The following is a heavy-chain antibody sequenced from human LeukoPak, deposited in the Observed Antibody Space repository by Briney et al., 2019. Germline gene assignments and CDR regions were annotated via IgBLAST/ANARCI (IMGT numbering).Heavy chain of an antibody. CDR1: GFTFTSYA. V-gene: IGHV3-23*01. CDR2: ISGSVGST. Sequence: GGSLRLSCAASGFTFTSYAMSWVPQAPGKGLKWVSVISGSVGSTYYADTVKGRFTISRDNSKNTLYLQMNSVRAEDRAVYYCAKSAAAAGRTYLDSLGQGTLVTVSS. J-gene: IGHJ4*02. CDR3: AKSAAAAGRTYLDS. D-gene: IGHD6-13*01.